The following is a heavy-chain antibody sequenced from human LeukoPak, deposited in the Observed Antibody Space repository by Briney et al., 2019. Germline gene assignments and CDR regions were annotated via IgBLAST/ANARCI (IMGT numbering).Heavy chain of an antibody. CDR2: MNPNSGNT. CDR1: GYTFTSYD. CDR3: AIADDYYDSSGYRADY. J-gene: IGHJ4*02. V-gene: IGHV1-8*01. Sequence: WASVKVSCKASGYTFTSYDINWVRQATGQGLEWMGWMNPNSGNTGYAQKFQGRVTMTRNTSISTAYMELSSLRSEDTAVYYCAIADDYYDSSGYRADYWGQGTLVTVSS. D-gene: IGHD3-22*01.